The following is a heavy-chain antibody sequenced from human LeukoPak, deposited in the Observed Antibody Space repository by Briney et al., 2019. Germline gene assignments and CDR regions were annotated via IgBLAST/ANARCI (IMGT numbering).Heavy chain of an antibody. Sequence: PSETLSLTCAVYGGSFSGYYWSWIRQPPGKGLEWIGEINHSGSTNYNPSLKSRVTISVDTSKNQFSLKLSSVTAADTAVYYCARGGIAVALAYWGQGTLVTVSS. D-gene: IGHD6-19*01. CDR3: ARGGIAVALAY. CDR2: INHSGST. J-gene: IGHJ4*02. CDR1: GGSFSGYY. V-gene: IGHV4-34*01.